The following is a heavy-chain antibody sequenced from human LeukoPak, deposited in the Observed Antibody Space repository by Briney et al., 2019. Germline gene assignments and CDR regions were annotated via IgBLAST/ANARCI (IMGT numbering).Heavy chain of an antibody. Sequence: GGTLRLSCAASGFTFSSYGMHWVRQAPGKGLEWVAIIWYDGSNKYYADSVKGRFTISRDNSKNTLYLQMNSLRAEDTAVYYCAKDGTTVTTLNYFDYWGQGTLVTVSS. CDR2: IWYDGSNK. J-gene: IGHJ4*02. CDR1: GFTFSSYG. CDR3: AKDGTTVTTLNYFDY. D-gene: IGHD4-17*01. V-gene: IGHV3-33*06.